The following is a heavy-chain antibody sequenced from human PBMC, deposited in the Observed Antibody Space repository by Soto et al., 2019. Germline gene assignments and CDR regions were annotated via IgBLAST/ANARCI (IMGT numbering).Heavy chain of an antibody. Sequence: SQTLSLTCVISGDSVSSNSATWHWIRQSPSRGLEWLGRTFYRSKWYTDYAFSVRSRITINPDTSKNQFSLHLNSVTPEDTAVYYCARLIVVPYYFDSWGQGTLVTAPQ. CDR1: GDSVSSNSAT. CDR2: TFYRSKWYT. D-gene: IGHD1-26*01. J-gene: IGHJ4*02. V-gene: IGHV6-1*01. CDR3: ARLIVVPYYFDS.